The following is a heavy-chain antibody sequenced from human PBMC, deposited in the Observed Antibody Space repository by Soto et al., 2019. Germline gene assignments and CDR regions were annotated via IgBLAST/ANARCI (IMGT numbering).Heavy chain of an antibody. J-gene: IGHJ4*02. CDR3: AIHTVPDGACDFNY. CDR2: IIGGNGDT. D-gene: IGHD4-17*01. V-gene: IGHV3-23*01. Sequence: EVQLLESGGHLVQPGGSLRLSCVVSGFTFSQYTMNWVRQAPGKGLEGISGIIGGNGDTYYADSVKGRFTISRDNSKNTFFLLFDSLTGDNTALYYCAIHTVPDGACDFNYWGQGGPVTVSS. CDR1: GFTFSQYT.